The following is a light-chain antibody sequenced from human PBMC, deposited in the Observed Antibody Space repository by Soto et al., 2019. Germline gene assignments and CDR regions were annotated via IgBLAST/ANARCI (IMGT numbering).Light chain of an antibody. Sequence: EIVMTQSPATLSVSPGERATLSCRASQSVSSNLAWYQQKPGQAPRLLIYGASTRATGIPARFSGSGSGTNFTLPISSLQSEDFAVYYCQQYNNWSPTTFGQGTKLEIK. CDR2: GAS. CDR1: QSVSSN. CDR3: QQYNNWSPTT. J-gene: IGKJ2*01. V-gene: IGKV3-15*01.